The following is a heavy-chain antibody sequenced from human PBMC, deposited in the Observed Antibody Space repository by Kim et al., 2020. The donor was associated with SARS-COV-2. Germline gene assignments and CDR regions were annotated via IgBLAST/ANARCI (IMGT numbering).Heavy chain of an antibody. D-gene: IGHD1-1*01. CDR1: GFTFGDYG. V-gene: IGHV3-48*02. Sequence: GGSLRLSCAASGFTFGDYGMLWVRQAPGRGLEWVASSNIRGGLGTSYSDSVKGRFTISRDTAKNALFLQMNSLRDVDTAIYYCARKPAWRIDYGGLGTL. CDR2: SNIRGGLGT. CDR3: ARKPAWRIDY. J-gene: IGHJ4*02.